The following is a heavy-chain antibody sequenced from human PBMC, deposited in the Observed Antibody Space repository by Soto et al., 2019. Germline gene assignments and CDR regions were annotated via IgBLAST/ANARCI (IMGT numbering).Heavy chain of an antibody. Sequence: VQLLESGGGLVQPGGSLRLSCVASGFPFSSYALSGVRQAPGQRLEWVATFSGGRDTTWHADSVKGRFTVSRDSSKNTLSLQMNSLRPEDTALYYCAKATSATCTGSICYSFDYWGQGTLVTVSS. CDR1: GFPFSSYA. D-gene: IGHD2-21*01. CDR2: FSGGRDTT. CDR3: AKATSATCTGSICYSFDY. V-gene: IGHV3-23*01. J-gene: IGHJ4*02.